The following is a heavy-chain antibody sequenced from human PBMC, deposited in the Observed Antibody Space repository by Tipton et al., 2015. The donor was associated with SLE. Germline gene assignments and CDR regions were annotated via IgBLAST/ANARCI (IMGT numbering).Heavy chain of an antibody. CDR3: ARGPPWGVVVAATRYFQH. V-gene: IGHV4-30-4*01. CDR1: GGSISSGDYY. J-gene: IGHJ1*01. Sequence: TLSLTCTVSGGSISSGDYYWNWIRQSPGKGLEWIGCISYGGSTYYNPSLKSRVTMSVDTSKNQFSLKLSSVTAADTAVYYCARGPPWGVVVAATRYFQHWGQGTLVTVSS. CDR2: ISYGGST. D-gene: IGHD2-15*01.